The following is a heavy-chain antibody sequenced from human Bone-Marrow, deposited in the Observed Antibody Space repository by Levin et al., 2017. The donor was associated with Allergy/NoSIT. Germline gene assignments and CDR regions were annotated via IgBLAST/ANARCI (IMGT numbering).Heavy chain of an antibody. J-gene: IGHJ3*02. CDR2: INPRGGST. Sequence: ASVKVSCKASGYSFTSHYLHWVRQAPGQGLEWMAIINPRGGSTTYAQKVQGRVTMTSDTSTSTVYMELSSLRSDDTAVYYCSRDLSGGLPDAFDIWGQGTIVSVSS. D-gene: IGHD1-1*01. V-gene: IGHV1-46*01. CDR1: GYSFTSHY. CDR3: SRDLSGGLPDAFDI.